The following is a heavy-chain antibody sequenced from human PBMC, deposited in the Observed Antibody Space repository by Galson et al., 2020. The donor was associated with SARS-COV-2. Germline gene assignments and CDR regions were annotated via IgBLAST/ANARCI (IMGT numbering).Heavy chain of an antibody. Sequence: SQTLSLTCTVSGGSISSYYWSWIRQPAGKGLEWIGRIYTSGSTNYNPSLKSRVTMSVDTSKNQFSLKLSSVTVADTAVYYCAREETQLLWFGESYYYYGMDVWGQGTTVTVSS. CDR2: IYTSGST. J-gene: IGHJ6*02. V-gene: IGHV4-4*07. CDR3: AREETQLLWFGESYYYYGMDV. D-gene: IGHD3-10*01. CDR1: GGSISSYY.